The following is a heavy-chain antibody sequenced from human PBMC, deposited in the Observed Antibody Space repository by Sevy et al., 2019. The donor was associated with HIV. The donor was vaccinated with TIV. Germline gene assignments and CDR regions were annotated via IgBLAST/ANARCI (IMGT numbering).Heavy chain of an antibody. V-gene: IGHV3-30*02. J-gene: IGHJ4*02. Sequence: GGSLRFSCAASGFTFSSYGMHWVRQAPGKGLEWVAFIRYDGSNKYYADSVKGRFTISRDNSKNTLYLQMNSLRAEDTAVYYCAKDVFTYYDSSGYFDYWGQGTLVTVSS. CDR2: IRYDGSNK. CDR1: GFTFSSYG. D-gene: IGHD3-22*01. CDR3: AKDVFTYYDSSGYFDY.